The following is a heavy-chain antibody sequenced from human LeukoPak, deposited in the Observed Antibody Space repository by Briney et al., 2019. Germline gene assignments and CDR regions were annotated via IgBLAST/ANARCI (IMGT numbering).Heavy chain of an antibody. Sequence: ASVKVSCKASGYTFTSYYMHWVRQAPGQGLEWMGIINPSGGSTSYAQKFQGRATMTRDTSTSTVYMELSSLRSEDTAVYYCARVRYCGGDCYSQVFDYWGQGTLVTVSS. J-gene: IGHJ4*02. CDR3: ARVRYCGGDCYSQVFDY. CDR2: INPSGGST. CDR1: GYTFTSYY. V-gene: IGHV1-46*01. D-gene: IGHD2-21*02.